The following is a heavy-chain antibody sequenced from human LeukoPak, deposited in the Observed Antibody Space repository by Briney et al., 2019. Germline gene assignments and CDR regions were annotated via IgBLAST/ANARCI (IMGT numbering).Heavy chain of an antibody. CDR1: GFTFSNFG. CDR2: ISYNGHYE. J-gene: IGHJ4*02. Sequence: GGSLRLSCVASGFTFSNFGVHWVRQAPGKGLEWVAVISYNGHYEYYGESVKGRFTISRDNSKNTLYLQMNSLRAEDTAVYYCARRAGDYSHPYDYWGQGTLVTVSS. CDR3: ARRAGDYSHPYDY. V-gene: IGHV3-30*03. D-gene: IGHD3-22*01.